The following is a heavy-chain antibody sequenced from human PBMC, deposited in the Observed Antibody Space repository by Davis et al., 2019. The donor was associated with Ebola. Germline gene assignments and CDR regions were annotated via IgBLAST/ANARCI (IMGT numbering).Heavy chain of an antibody. Sequence: GSLRLSCTVSGGSISSSSYYWGWIRQPPGKGLEWIGSIYYSGSTYYNPSLKSRVTISVDTSKSQFSLKLSSVTAADTAVYYCATGWNFDYWGQGTLVTVSS. CDR1: GGSISSSSYY. J-gene: IGHJ4*02. V-gene: IGHV4-39*07. CDR2: IYYSGST. CDR3: ATGWNFDY. D-gene: IGHD6-19*01.